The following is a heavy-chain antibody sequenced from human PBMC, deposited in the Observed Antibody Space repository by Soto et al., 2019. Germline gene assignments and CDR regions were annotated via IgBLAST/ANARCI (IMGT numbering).Heavy chain of an antibody. CDR1: GFTFTRDS. CDR2: ISSHGRDI. D-gene: IGHD6-19*01. J-gene: IGHJ4*02. V-gene: IGHV3-21*06. CDR3: ARGAALAGKLDL. Sequence: EVQLVESGGGLVKPGGSVRLSCEASGFTFTRDSMTWVRQAPGKGLEWVSSISSHGRDIFYADSVKGRFTISRDNAKDSLHLQMNSLTGEDSAVYYCARGAALAGKLDLWGQGTLVTVSS.